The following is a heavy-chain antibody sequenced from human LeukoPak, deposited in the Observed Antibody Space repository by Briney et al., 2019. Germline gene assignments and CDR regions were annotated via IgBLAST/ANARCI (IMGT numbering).Heavy chain of an antibody. Sequence: GGSLRLSCAASGFTFDDYGMSWVRHAPGKGLEWVSGINWNGGSTGYADSVKGRFTISRDNAKNSLYLQMNSLRAEDTALYYCARVGYCSSTSCSRYYYYMDVWGKGTTVTVSS. V-gene: IGHV3-20*04. CDR2: INWNGGST. J-gene: IGHJ6*03. D-gene: IGHD2-2*03. CDR3: ARVGYCSSTSCSRYYYYMDV. CDR1: GFTFDDYG.